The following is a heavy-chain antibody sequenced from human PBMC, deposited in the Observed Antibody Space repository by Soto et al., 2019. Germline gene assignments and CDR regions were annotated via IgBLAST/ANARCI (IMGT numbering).Heavy chain of an antibody. J-gene: IGHJ4*02. CDR3: ARDCDDGSCFCLH. Sequence: SGGSLRLSGAASGFTVSRNYIGWVRQAPGKGLERVSVIYTGGDAYYADSVKGRFTISRDNSKNTLSLQMNSLRAEDTAVYYCARDCDDGSCFCLHWGQGTLVTVSS. CDR1: GFTVSRNY. V-gene: IGHV3-53*01. D-gene: IGHD3-22*01. CDR2: IYTGGDA.